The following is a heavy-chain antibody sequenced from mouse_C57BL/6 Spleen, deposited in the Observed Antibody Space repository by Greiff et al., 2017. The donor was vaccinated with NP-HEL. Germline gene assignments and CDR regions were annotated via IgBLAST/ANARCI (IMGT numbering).Heavy chain of an antibody. CDR1: GYTFTDYE. D-gene: IGHD1-1*01. CDR3: TRSDGSSYFDY. CDR2: IDPETGGP. Sequence: VQLQESGAELVRPGASVTLSCKASGYTFTDYEMHWVKQTPVHGLEWIGAIDPETGGPAYNQKFKGKAILTADKSSSKAYMELRSLTSEDSAVYYCTRSDGSSYFDYWGQGTTRTVSS. V-gene: IGHV1-15*01. J-gene: IGHJ2*01.